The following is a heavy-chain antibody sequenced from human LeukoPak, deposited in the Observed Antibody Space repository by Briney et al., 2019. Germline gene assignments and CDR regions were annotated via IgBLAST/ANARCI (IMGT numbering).Heavy chain of an antibody. CDR3: ARDRVPLGAFDI. CDR2: IWYDGSNK. J-gene: IGHJ3*02. D-gene: IGHD3-16*01. Sequence: GGSLRLSSAASGFTFSSYGMHWVRQAPGKGLEWVAVIWYDGSNKYYADSVKGRFTISRDNSKNTLYLQMNSLRAEDTAVYYCARDRVPLGAFDIWGQGTMVTVSS. CDR1: GFTFSSYG. V-gene: IGHV3-33*08.